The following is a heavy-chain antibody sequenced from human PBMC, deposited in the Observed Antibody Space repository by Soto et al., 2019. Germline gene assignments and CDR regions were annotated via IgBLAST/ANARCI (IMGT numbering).Heavy chain of an antibody. CDR2: IYYSGST. Sequence: SETLSLTCTVSGGSISSYYWSWIRQPPGKGLEWIGYIYYSGSTNYNPSLKSRVTISVDTSKNQFSLKLSSVTAADTAVYDCARCDYSNYLDYWGQGTLVTVSS. CDR3: ARCDYSNYLDY. V-gene: IGHV4-59*01. D-gene: IGHD4-4*01. J-gene: IGHJ4*02. CDR1: GGSISSYY.